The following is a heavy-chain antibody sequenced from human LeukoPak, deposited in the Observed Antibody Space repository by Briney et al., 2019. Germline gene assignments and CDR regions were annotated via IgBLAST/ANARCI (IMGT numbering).Heavy chain of an antibody. J-gene: IGHJ5*02. CDR2: VSSDGSVD. Sequence: PGGSLRLSCAASGFTFSNYGMHWVRQAPGKGLEWVAVVSSDGSVDYYADSLRGRFTVSRDNSKNTMFLQFTTLRPEDTAVYYCTREGMGTTFSAWFEPWGQGTLVTVSS. V-gene: IGHV3-30*03. D-gene: IGHD1-7*01. CDR1: GFTFSNYG. CDR3: TREGMGTTFSAWFEP.